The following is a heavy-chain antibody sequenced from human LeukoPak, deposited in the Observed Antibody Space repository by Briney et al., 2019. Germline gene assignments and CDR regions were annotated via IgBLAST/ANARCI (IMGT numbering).Heavy chain of an antibody. Sequence: SGGSLRLSCAASGFTFSSYGMHWVRQAPGKGLEWVAVIWYDGSNKYYADSVKGRFTISRDNSKNTLYLQMNSLRAEDTAVYYCAREWITMVRGVIITDYYYGMDVWGQGTTVTVSS. CDR1: GFTFSSYG. J-gene: IGHJ6*02. CDR2: IWYDGSNK. V-gene: IGHV3-33*01. D-gene: IGHD3-10*01. CDR3: AREWITMVRGVIITDYYYGMDV.